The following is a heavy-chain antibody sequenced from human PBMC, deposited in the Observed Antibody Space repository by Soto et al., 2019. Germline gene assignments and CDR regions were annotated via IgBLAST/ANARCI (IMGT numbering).Heavy chain of an antibody. D-gene: IGHD2-15*01. V-gene: IGHV1-3*01. CDR3: ARVPRHPPDTADVPAATFDHALHP. CDR1: GYMFLKYA. CDR2: INAANGNT. Sequence: GASVKVSCKASGYMFLKYAIHWVRQAPGQRPEWVGWINAANGNTKYSQKLQGRVTITSDTAASTAYMELRSLRSEDTAQYYCARVPRHPPDTADVPAATFDHALHPWG. J-gene: IGHJ5*02.